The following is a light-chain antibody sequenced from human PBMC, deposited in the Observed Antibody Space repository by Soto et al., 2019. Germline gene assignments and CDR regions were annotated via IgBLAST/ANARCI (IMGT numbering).Light chain of an antibody. CDR3: QQYSSYCT. V-gene: IGKV1-5*01. CDR2: DAS. CDR1: QSISIW. Sequence: DLQMSESPSTLSASVGDRVTITCRASQSISIWLAWYQQKLGKAPKVLIYDASSLETGVPSRFRGSGYGTEFNLTITSLQPDDFATYYCQQYSSYCTFGQGTKVDIK. J-gene: IGKJ1*01.